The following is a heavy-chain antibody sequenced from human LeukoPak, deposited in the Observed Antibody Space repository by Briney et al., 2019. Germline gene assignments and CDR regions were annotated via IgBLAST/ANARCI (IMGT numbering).Heavy chain of an antibody. CDR2: IWYDGSNK. Sequence: GGSLRLSCAASGFTFSSYGMRWVRQAPGKGLEWVAVIWYDGSNKYYADSVKGRFTISRDNSKNTLYLQMNSLRAEDTAVYYCARDREGYGSDYYGMDVWGQGTTVTVSS. CDR3: ARDREGYGSDYYGMDV. J-gene: IGHJ6*02. CDR1: GFTFSSYG. V-gene: IGHV3-33*01. D-gene: IGHD3-10*01.